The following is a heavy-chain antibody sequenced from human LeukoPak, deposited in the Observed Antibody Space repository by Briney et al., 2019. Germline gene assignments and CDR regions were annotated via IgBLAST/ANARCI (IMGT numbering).Heavy chain of an antibody. CDR2: ISYDGSNK. CDR1: GFTFTSYG. CDR3: AKDTAAGECTGGNCYSYFDY. D-gene: IGHD2-15*01. V-gene: IGHV3-30*18. Sequence: GRSLRLSCAASGFTFTSYGMHWVRQAPGKGLEWLALISYDGSNKYSADSVKGRFTISRDNSKNTLYLQMDSLRADDTAVYYCAKDTAAGECTGGNCYSYFDYWGQGTLVTVSS. J-gene: IGHJ4*02.